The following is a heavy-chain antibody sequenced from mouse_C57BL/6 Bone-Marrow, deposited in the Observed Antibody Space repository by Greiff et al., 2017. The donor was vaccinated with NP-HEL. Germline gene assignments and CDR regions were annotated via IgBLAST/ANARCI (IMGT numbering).Heavy chain of an antibody. CDR1: GYTFTDYY. J-gene: IGHJ3*01. Sequence: VQLKQSGPVLVKPGASVKMSCKASGYTFTDYYMNWVKQSHGKSLEWIGVINPYNGGTSYNQKFKGKATLTVDKSSSTAYMELNSLTSEDSAVYYCARREAGRFAYWGQGTLVTVSA. CDR2: INPYNGGT. CDR3: ARREAGRFAY. D-gene: IGHD4-1*01. V-gene: IGHV1-19*01.